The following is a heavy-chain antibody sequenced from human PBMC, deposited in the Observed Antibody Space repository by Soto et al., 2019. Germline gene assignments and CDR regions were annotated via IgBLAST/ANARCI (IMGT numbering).Heavy chain of an antibody. CDR2: ISYDGSNK. CDR3: AKDWSKEITIGDV. V-gene: IGHV3-30*18. CDR1: GFTFSSYG. J-gene: IGHJ6*02. D-gene: IGHD3-3*01. Sequence: GGSLRLSCAASGFTFSSYGMHWVRQAPGKGLEWVAVISYDGSNKYYADSVKGRFTISRDNSKNTLYLQMNSLRAEDTAVYYCAKDWSKEITIGDVWGQGTTVTVSS.